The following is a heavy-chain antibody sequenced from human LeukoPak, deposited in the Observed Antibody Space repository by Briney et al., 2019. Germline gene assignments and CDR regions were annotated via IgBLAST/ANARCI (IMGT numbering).Heavy chain of an antibody. J-gene: IGHJ4*02. Sequence: ASVKVSCKASGGTFSSYAISWVRQAPGQGLEWMGGIIPIFGTASYAQKFQGRVTMTRDTSTSTVYMELSSLRSEDTAVYYCARDTHYYGSGSYYNGIDYWGQGTLVTVSS. V-gene: IGHV1-69*05. D-gene: IGHD3-10*01. CDR1: GGTFSSYA. CDR2: IIPIFGTA. CDR3: ARDTHYYGSGSYYNGIDY.